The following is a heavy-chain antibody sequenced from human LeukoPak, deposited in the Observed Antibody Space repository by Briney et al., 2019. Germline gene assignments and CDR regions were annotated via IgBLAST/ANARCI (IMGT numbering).Heavy chain of an antibody. CDR2: ISGSGGST. CDR1: GFTFTRYA. D-gene: IGHD3-22*01. Sequence: GGSLRLSCAASGFTFTRYAMSWVRQAPGKGLEWVSSISGSGGSTHYADSVKGRFTFSRDNSKNTLYLQMNSLRAEDTAVYYCAKDSSGYYKDYWGQGTLVTVSS. V-gene: IGHV3-23*01. J-gene: IGHJ4*02. CDR3: AKDSSGYYKDY.